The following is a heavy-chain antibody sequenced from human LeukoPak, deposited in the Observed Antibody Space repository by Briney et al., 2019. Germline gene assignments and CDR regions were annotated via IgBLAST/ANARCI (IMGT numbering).Heavy chain of an antibody. D-gene: IGHD3-16*01. CDR3: ARQFRGLTTNYFDY. V-gene: IGHV3-7*01. CDR1: GFTFSIYW. Sequence: GGSLRLSCAASGFTFSIYWMAWVRQAPGKGLEWVANIRQDHGEKYSVDSVKGRFTISRDNAKNSLYLQMNSLRVEDTAVYYCARQFRGLTTNYFDYWGQGILVTVSS. J-gene: IGHJ4*02. CDR2: IRQDHGEK.